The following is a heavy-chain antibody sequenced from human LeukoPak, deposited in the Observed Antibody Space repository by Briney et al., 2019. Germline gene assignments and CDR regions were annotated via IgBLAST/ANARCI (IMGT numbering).Heavy chain of an antibody. CDR1: GFTFSSYA. CDR2: ISGSGGST. CDR3: ATSHDFWSGYAYY. V-gene: IGHV3-23*01. J-gene: IGHJ4*02. Sequence: PGGSLRLSCAASGFTFSSYAMSWVRQAPGKGLEWVSAISGSGGSTHYADSVKGRFTISRDNSKNTLYLQMNSLRAEDTAVYYCATSHDFWSGYAYYWGQGTLVTVSS. D-gene: IGHD3-3*01.